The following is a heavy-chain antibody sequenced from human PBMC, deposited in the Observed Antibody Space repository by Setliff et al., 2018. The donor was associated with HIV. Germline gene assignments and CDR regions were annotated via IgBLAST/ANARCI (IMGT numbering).Heavy chain of an antibody. CDR1: GYTFTSDY. CDR2: LNPAGNPT. Sequence: ASVKVSCKASGYTFTSDYIHWVRQAPGQGLEWMGILNPAGNPTSYAQKFQGRRTMTRATSTNTVYMAVSSLRSEDTALYYCAKDIPGTAMNSGRIKNWLDPWGEGALFTVSS. J-gene: IGHJ5*02. V-gene: IGHV1-46*01. CDR3: AKDIPGTAMNSGRIKNWLDP. D-gene: IGHD6-13*01.